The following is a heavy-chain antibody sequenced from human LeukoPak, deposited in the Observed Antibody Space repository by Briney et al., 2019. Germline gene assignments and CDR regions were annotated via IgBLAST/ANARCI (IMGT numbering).Heavy chain of an antibody. CDR2: ISAYNGST. CDR3: ARLYGYSSSWPRGDFDY. D-gene: IGHD6-13*01. Sequence: ASVKVSCKAPGYTFTSYGISWVRQAPGQGLEWMGWISAYNGSTNYAQKLQGRVTMTTDTSTSTAYMELRSLRSDDTAVYYCARLYGYSSSWPRGDFDYWGQGTLVTVSS. J-gene: IGHJ4*02. CDR1: GYTFTSYG. V-gene: IGHV1-18*01.